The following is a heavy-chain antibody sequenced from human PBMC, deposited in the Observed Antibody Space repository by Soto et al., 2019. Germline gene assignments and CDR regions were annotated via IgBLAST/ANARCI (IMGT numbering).Heavy chain of an antibody. D-gene: IGHD3-22*01. CDR1: GFTFSSYA. V-gene: IGHV3-23*01. J-gene: IGHJ4*02. CDR2: ISGSGGST. Sequence: PGGSLRLSCAASGFTFSSYAMSWVRQAPGKGLEWVSAISGSGGSTYYADSVKGRFTISRDNSKNTLYLQMNSLRAEDTAVYYCAKEESYYDSSGYYYLPFDYWGQGTLVTVSS. CDR3: AKEESYYDSSGYYYLPFDY.